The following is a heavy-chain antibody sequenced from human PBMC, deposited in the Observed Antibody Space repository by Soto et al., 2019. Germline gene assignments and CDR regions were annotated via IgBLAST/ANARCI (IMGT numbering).Heavy chain of an antibody. CDR2: ISYDGSNK. V-gene: IGHV3-30-3*01. D-gene: IGHD6-13*01. Sequence: QVQLVESGGGVVQPGRSLRLSCAASGFTFSSYAMHWVRQAPGKGLEWVAVISYDGSNKYYADSVKGRFTISRDNSKNTLYLQMNSLRAEDTAVYYCARDRDRSSWYCMDVWGQGTTVTVSS. J-gene: IGHJ6*02. CDR1: GFTFSSYA. CDR3: ARDRDRSSWYCMDV.